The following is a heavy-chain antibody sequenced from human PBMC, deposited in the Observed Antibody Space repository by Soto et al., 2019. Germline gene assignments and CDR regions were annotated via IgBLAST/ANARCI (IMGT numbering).Heavy chain of an antibody. CDR3: TTSGSYYLRAFDY. J-gene: IGHJ4*02. Sequence: GGSLRLSCTASGFTFGDYAMSWFRQAPGKGLEWVGFIRSKAYGGTTEYAASVKGRFTISRDDSKSIAYLQMNSLKTEDTAVYYCTTSGSYYLRAFDYWGQGTLVTVSS. CDR1: GFTFGDYA. D-gene: IGHD1-26*01. CDR2: IRSKAYGGTT. V-gene: IGHV3-49*03.